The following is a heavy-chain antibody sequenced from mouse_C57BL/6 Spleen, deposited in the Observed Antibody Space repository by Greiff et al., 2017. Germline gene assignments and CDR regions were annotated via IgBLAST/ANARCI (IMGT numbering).Heavy chain of an antibody. CDR1: GYTFTSYG. D-gene: IGHD2-4*01. CDR3: ARSLYDYGRGYYFDD. Sequence: QVQLQQSGAELARPGASVKLSCKASGYTFTSYGISWVKQRTGQGLEWIGEIYPRSGNTYYNEKFKGKATLTADKSSSTAYMELRSLTSEDSAVYFCARSLYDYGRGYYFDDWGQGTTLTVSS. V-gene: IGHV1-81*01. J-gene: IGHJ2*01. CDR2: IYPRSGNT.